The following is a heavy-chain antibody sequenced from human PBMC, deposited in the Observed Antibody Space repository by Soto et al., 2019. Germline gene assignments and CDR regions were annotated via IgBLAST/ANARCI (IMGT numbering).Heavy chain of an antibody. CDR1: GYGFTSYW. CDR2: IDPSDSYT. D-gene: IGHD2-15*01. V-gene: IGHV5-10-1*01. J-gene: IGHJ5*02. Sequence: GESLKISCKGAGYGFTSYWISWMRQMTGKGLEWMGRIDPSDSYTKYSPSFQGRVTISADKSISTAYLQWSSLKASDTAMYYCARLGPLGYCSGGSCYSMSDWFDPWGQGTLVTVSS. CDR3: ARLGPLGYCSGGSCYSMSDWFDP.